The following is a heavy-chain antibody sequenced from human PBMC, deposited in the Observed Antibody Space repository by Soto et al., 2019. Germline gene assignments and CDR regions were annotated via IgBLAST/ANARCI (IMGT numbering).Heavy chain of an antibody. CDR1: GGSISSSNW. J-gene: IGHJ5*02. D-gene: IGHD3-3*01. Sequence: SETLSLTCAVSGGSISSSNWWSWVRQPPGKGLEWIGEIYHSGSTNYNPSLKSRVTISVDKSKNQFSLKLSSVTAADTAVYYCARAFLTIFGVATGFDPWGQGTLVTVSS. V-gene: IGHV4-4*02. CDR3: ARAFLTIFGVATGFDP. CDR2: IYHSGST.